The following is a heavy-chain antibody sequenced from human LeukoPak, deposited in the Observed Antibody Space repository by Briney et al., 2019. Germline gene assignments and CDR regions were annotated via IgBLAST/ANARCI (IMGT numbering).Heavy chain of an antibody. J-gene: IGHJ4*02. Sequence: GGSLRLSCAASGFTFSTYSMNWVRQAPGKGLEWVSYISSGSSTIYYADSVKGRFTISRDSAKNSLYLQMNSLGAEDTAVYYCARDRYGDYVFDYWGQGTLVTVSS. CDR3: ARDRYGDYVFDY. D-gene: IGHD4-17*01. V-gene: IGHV3-48*01. CDR2: ISSGSSTI. CDR1: GFTFSTYS.